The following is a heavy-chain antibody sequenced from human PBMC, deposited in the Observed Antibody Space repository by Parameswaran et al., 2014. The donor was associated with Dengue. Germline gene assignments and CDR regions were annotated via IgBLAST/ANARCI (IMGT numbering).Heavy chain of an antibody. J-gene: IGHJ4*02. CDR3: ARESRKVVRQFDY. V-gene: IGHV3-30-3*01. CDR2: ISYDGSNK. Sequence: VSQAPGKGLEWVAVISYDGSNKYYADSVKGRFTISRDNSKNTLYLQMNSLRAEDTAVYYCARESRKVVRQFDYWGQGTLVTVSS. D-gene: IGHD2-15*01.